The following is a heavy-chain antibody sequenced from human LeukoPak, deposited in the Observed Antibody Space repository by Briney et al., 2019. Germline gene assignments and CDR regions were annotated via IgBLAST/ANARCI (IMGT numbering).Heavy chain of an antibody. Sequence: GGSLRLSCAASGFTFDDYAMHWVRQAPGKGLEWVSGISWNSGSIGYADSVKGRFTISRDTSKNTLYLQMNSLRAEDTALYYCAKEDGSGVVVVAAPWDNWGQGTLVTVSS. V-gene: IGHV3-9*01. CDR1: GFTFDDYA. CDR3: AKEDGSGVVVVAAPWDN. CDR2: ISWNSGSI. D-gene: IGHD2-15*01. J-gene: IGHJ4*02.